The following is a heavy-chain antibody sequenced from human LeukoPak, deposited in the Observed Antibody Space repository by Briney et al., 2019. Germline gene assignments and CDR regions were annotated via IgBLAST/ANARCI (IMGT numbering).Heavy chain of an antibody. J-gene: IGHJ4*02. CDR1: GFTFSIYA. CDR3: EKNNDFDY. Sequence: GGSLRLSCAASGFTFSIYAMSWVRQAPGKGLEWVSYISGSGVSTHYADSVNGHFTISRDNSKNTLYLQMNTLRAEDTAVYYCEKNNDFDYWGQGTLVTVSS. CDR2: ISGSGVST. V-gene: IGHV3-23*01. D-gene: IGHD1-1*01.